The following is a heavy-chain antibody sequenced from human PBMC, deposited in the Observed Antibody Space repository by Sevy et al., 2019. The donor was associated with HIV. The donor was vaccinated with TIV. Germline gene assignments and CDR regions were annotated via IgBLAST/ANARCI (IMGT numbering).Heavy chain of an antibody. V-gene: IGHV3-30-3*01. CDR1: GFTFSSYA. D-gene: IGHD3-9*01. Sequence: GSLRLSCAASGFTFSSYAMHWVRQAPGKGLEWVAVISYDGSNKYYADSVKGRFTISRDNSKNTLYLQMNSLRAEDTAVYYCARGGAYYDILTGYHYDYWGQGTLVTVSS. CDR3: ARGGAYYDILTGYHYDY. J-gene: IGHJ4*02. CDR2: ISYDGSNK.